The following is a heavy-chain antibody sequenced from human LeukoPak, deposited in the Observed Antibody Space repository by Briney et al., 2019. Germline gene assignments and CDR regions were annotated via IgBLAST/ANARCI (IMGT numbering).Heavy chain of an antibody. CDR1: GFTFSSYA. CDR2: ISYDGSNK. V-gene: IGHV3-30*04. Sequence: GGSLRLSCAASGFTFSSYAMHWVRQAPGKGLEWVAVISYDGSNKYYADSVKGRFTISRDNSKNTLYLQMNGLRAEDTAVYYCARTPGSNYYYYYGMDVWGQGTTVTVSS. J-gene: IGHJ6*02. CDR3: ARTPGSNYYYYYGMDV.